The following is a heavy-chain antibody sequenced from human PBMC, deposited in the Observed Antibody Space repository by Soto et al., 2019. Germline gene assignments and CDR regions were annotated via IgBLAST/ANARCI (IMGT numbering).Heavy chain of an antibody. CDR1: GYSFTSCW. J-gene: IGHJ6*02. CDR2: IYPGDSDT. CDR3: ARLGPAAAGSEYYGMDV. V-gene: IGHV5-51*01. Sequence: GESLKISCKGSGYSFTSCWIGWVRQMPGKGLEWMGIIYPGDSDTRYSPSFQGQVTISADKSISTAYLQWSSLKASDTAMYYCARLGPAAAGSEYYGMDVWARETTVPVSS. D-gene: IGHD6-13*01.